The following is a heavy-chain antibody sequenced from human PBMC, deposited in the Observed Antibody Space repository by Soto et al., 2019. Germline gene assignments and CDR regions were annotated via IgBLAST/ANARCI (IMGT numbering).Heavy chain of an antibody. CDR1: GYSFTSYW. D-gene: IGHD1-7*01. CDR3: ASRTGTNERYYYYGMDV. Sequence: AGESLKISCKGSGYSFTSYWISWVRQMPGKGLEWMGRIDPSDSYTNYSPSFQGHVTISADKSISTAYLQWSSLKASDTAMYYCASRTGTNERYYYYGMDVWGQGTTVTVSS. CDR2: IDPSDSYT. V-gene: IGHV5-10-1*01. J-gene: IGHJ6*02.